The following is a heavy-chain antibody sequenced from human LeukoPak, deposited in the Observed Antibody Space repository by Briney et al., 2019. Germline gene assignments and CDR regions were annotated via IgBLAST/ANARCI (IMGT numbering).Heavy chain of an antibody. CDR1: GFTVSSNY. Sequence: GGSLRLSCAASGFTVSSNYMTWVRQAPGKGLEWVSVLYSAGSTYYADSVKGRFTISRDNSKNTLYLQMNTLRAEDTAVYYCAKDSDSSSYYFDSWGQGTLVTVSS. CDR2: LYSAGST. J-gene: IGHJ4*02. D-gene: IGHD6-6*01. CDR3: AKDSDSSSYYFDS. V-gene: IGHV3-53*01.